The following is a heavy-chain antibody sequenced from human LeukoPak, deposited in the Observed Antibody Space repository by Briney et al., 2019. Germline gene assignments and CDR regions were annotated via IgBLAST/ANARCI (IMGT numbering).Heavy chain of an antibody. J-gene: IGHJ4*02. D-gene: IGHD3-16*02. CDR2: IYYSGST. V-gene: IGHV4-34*01. CDR3: ARGRLRLGELSPPFDY. CDR1: GGSFSGYY. Sequence: RPSETLSLTCAVYGGSFSGYYWSWIRQPPGKGLEWIGSIYYSGSTYYNPSLKSRVTISVDTSKNQFSLKLSSVTAADTAVYYCARGRLRLGELSPPFDYWGQGTLVTVSS.